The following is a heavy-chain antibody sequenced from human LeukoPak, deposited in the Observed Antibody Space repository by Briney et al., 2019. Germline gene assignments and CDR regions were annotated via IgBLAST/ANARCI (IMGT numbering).Heavy chain of an antibody. V-gene: IGHV1-2*02. D-gene: IGHD3-22*01. J-gene: IGHJ3*02. CDR1: GYTFTGYY. CDR2: INPNSGGT. CDR3: ARGALSITMIVVVIQASGAFDI. Sequence: ASVKVSCKASGYTFTGYYMHWVRQAPGQGLEWMGWINPNSGGTNYAQKFQGRVTMTRDTSISTAYMELSRLRSDDTAVYYCARGALSITMIVVVIQASGAFDIWGQGTMVTVSS.